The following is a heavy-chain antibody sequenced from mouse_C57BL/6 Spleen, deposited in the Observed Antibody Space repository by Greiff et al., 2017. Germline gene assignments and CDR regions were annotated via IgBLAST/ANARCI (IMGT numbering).Heavy chain of an antibody. J-gene: IGHJ2*01. CDR3: ARDRYYDYEVFDY. CDR2: ISDGGSYT. CDR1: GFTFSSYA. D-gene: IGHD2-4*01. Sequence: EVQLVESGGGLVKPGGSLKLSCAASGFTFSSYAMSWVRQTPEKRLEWVATISDGGSYTYYPDNVKGRFTISRDNAKNNLYLQMSHLKSEDTAMYYCARDRYYDYEVFDYWGQGTTLTVSS. V-gene: IGHV5-4*01.